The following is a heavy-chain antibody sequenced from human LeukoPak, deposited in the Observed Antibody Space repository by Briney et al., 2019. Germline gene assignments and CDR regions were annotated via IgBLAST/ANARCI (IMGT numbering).Heavy chain of an antibody. CDR3: ARGSVQLWLNWYFDL. CDR1: GFTFSSYW. J-gene: IGHJ2*01. D-gene: IGHD5-18*01. CDR2: IKQDGNEK. V-gene: IGHV3-7*01. Sequence: GGSLRLSCAASGFTFSSYWVSWVRQAPGKGLEWVANIKQDGNEKYYVDSVKGRFTISRDNAKNSLYLQMNSLRAEDTAVYYCARGSVQLWLNWYFDLWGRGTLVTVSS.